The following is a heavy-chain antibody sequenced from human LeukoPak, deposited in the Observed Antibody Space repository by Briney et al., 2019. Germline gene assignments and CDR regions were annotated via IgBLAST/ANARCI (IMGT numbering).Heavy chain of an antibody. J-gene: IGHJ4*02. CDR2: ISGSGGST. CDR1: GFTFSSYA. D-gene: IGHD2-15*01. V-gene: IGHV3-23*01. CDR3: ATGDVVVVAATSGY. Sequence: PGGSLRLSCAASGFTFSSYAMSWIRQAPGKGLEWVSAISGSGGSTYYADSVKGRFTISRDNSKNTLYLQMNSLRAEDTAVYYCATGDVVVVAATSGYWGQGTLVTVSS.